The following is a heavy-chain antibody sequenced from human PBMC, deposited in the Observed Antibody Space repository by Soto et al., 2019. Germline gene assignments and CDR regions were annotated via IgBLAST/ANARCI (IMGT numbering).Heavy chain of an antibody. CDR2: TSAYNGNT. CDR3: ARDSTNRAKFDY. CDR1: GYTFTNYG. Sequence: QVQVVQSGGEVKKPGASVKVSCKTSGYTFTNYGISWVRQAPGRGLEWLGWTSAYNGNTNYAQQFQGRVTMTTDTSTSTVYMELRSLRSDDTAVYYCARDSTNRAKFDYWGQGTLVTVSS. V-gene: IGHV1-18*01. J-gene: IGHJ4*02. D-gene: IGHD2-8*01.